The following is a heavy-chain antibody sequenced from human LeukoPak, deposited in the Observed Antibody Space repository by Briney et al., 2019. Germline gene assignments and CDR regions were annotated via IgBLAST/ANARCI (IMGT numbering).Heavy chain of an antibody. J-gene: IGHJ4*02. D-gene: IGHD6-19*01. Sequence: GASVKVSCKASGYTFTGYYMHWVRQAPGQGLGWMGWINPNSGGTNYAQKFQGRVTMTRDTSISTAYMELSRLRSDDTAVYYCARVWSRSSGWLGSYWGQGTLVTVSS. CDR2: INPNSGGT. V-gene: IGHV1-2*02. CDR1: GYTFTGYY. CDR3: ARVWSRSSGWLGSY.